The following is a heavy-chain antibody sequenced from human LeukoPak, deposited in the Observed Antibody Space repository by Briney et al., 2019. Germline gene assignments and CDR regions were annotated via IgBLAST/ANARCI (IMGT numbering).Heavy chain of an antibody. CDR1: GGSFSGYY. V-gene: IGHV4-34*01. CDR3: AREGVQYYYGSGSYYNLDY. D-gene: IGHD3-10*01. CDR2: INRSGST. Sequence: SETLSLTCAVYGGSFSGYYWSWVRKPPGKGLEWVGEINRSGSTNYNPSRKSRVTISVHTSKTQSSLKLSSVTAADTAVYYCAREGVQYYYGSGSYYNLDYWGQGTLVTVSS. J-gene: IGHJ4*02.